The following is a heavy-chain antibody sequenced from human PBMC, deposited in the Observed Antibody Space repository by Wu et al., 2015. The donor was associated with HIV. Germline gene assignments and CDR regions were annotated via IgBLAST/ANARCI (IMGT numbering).Heavy chain of an antibody. CDR3: ARAVVPRGTGLSLFDI. CDR1: GYTFTNYY. D-gene: IGHD1-14*01. J-gene: IGHJ3*02. Sequence: QVQLVQSGAEVKKPGASVKVSCKASGYTFTNYYIHWVRQATGQGLEWMGWMNPNSGNTGYAQKFQGRVTMTRNTSISTAYMELSSLRSEDTAVYYCARAVVPRGTGLSLFDIWGQGTNGHRLF. CDR2: MNPNSGNT. V-gene: IGHV1-8*02.